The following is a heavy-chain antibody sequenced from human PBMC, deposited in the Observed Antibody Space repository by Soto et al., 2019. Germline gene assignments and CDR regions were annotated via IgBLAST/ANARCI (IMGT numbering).Heavy chain of an antibody. D-gene: IGHD2-8*01. CDR1: GYTFTSFG. J-gene: IGHJ6*02. CDR2: ISAYNGNT. CDR3: ARDRSMYYGMDV. V-gene: IGHV1-18*01. Sequence: QVQLVQFGGEVKKPGASVKVSCKATGYTFTSFGISWVRQAPGQGLEWMGWISAYNGNTNYAQKLQGRVTMTTDTSTSTAYMELRSLTSDDTAVYYCARDRSMYYGMDVWGQGTTVTVSS.